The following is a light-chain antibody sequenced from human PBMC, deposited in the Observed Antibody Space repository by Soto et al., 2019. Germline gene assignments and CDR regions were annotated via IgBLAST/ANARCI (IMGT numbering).Light chain of an antibody. CDR2: DAS. J-gene: IGLJ2*01. CDR1: SSDVGGYNY. V-gene: IGLV2-14*01. Sequence: QSARTQPASVSGSPGQSITISCTGTSSDVGGYNYVSWYQQHPGKAPKLMIYDASNRPSGVSNRFSGSKSGNTASLTISGLQAEDEADYYCSSYTSSSTLHVVFGGGTKLTVL. CDR3: SSYTSSSTLHVV.